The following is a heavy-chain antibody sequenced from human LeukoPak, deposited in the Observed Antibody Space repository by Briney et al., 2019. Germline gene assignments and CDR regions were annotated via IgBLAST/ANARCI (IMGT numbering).Heavy chain of an antibody. D-gene: IGHD1-26*01. J-gene: IGHJ3*02. CDR3: ARGRQNSGSYSDAFDI. V-gene: IGHV3-21*01. Sequence: GGSLRLSCAGSGFTFSSYSMHWVRQASGKGLEWVSSISSSSICIYYADSLKGRFTISRDNAKNSLSLQMNSLRAEDTAVYYCARGRQNSGSYSDAFDIWGQGTVVTVSS. CDR2: ISSSSICI. CDR1: GFTFSSYS.